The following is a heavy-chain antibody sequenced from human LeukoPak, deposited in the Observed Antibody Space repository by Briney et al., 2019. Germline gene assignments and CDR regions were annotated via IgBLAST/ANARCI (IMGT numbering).Heavy chain of an antibody. CDR1: GYTFTSYG. V-gene: IGHV1-18*01. Sequence: ASVKVSCKASGYTFTSYGISWVRQAPGQGLEWMGWISAYNGNTNYAQKLQGRVTMTTDTSTSTAYMELRSLRSDDTAVYYWARRVEYYDILTGYYNPVDFDYWGQGTLVTVSS. J-gene: IGHJ4*02. CDR2: ISAYNGNT. CDR3: ARRVEYYDILTGYYNPVDFDY. D-gene: IGHD3-9*01.